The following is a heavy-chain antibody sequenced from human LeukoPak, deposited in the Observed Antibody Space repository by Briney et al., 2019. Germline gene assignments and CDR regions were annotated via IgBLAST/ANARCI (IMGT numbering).Heavy chain of an antibody. CDR1: GFSFSSYN. J-gene: IGHJ6*03. CDR2: ITTSSTYT. Sequence: GGSLRLSCEASGFSFSSYNMDWVRQTPGKGLEWISSITTSSTYTFYADSVKGRFTISRDNARNSLYLQVNNLRIEDTALYYCAKTSLSDASGHYYYMDVWGKGTTVTVSS. CDR3: AKTSLSDASGHYYYMDV. V-gene: IGHV3-21*01. D-gene: IGHD3-3*01.